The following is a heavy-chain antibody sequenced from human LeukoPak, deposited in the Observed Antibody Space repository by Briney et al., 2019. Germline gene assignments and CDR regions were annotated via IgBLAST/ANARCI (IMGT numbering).Heavy chain of an antibody. D-gene: IGHD4-17*01. Sequence: SETLSLTCTVSGGSISGTDLYWGRIRQLPGKGLVWIGNIHSSGNSFCNPSLQSRVTISVDTSQNQFSLKLSSVTAADTAVYYCARDYGVIYFYYGMDVWGQGTTVTVTS. V-gene: IGHV4-39*07. J-gene: IGHJ6*02. CDR3: ARDYGVIYFYYGMDV. CDR1: GGSISGTDLY. CDR2: IHSSGNS.